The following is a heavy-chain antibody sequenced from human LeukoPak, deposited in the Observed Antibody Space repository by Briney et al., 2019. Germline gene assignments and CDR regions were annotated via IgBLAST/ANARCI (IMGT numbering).Heavy chain of an antibody. V-gene: IGHV4-30-2*01. Sequence: SETLSLTCAVSGGSISSGGYSWSWIRQPPGKGLEWIGYIYHSGSTYYNPSLKSRVTISVDRSKNQFSLKLSSVTAADTAVHYCARGQGTYFDYWGQGTLVTVSS. CDR2: IYHSGST. D-gene: IGHD1-1*01. CDR3: ARGQGTYFDY. J-gene: IGHJ4*02. CDR1: GGSISSGGYS.